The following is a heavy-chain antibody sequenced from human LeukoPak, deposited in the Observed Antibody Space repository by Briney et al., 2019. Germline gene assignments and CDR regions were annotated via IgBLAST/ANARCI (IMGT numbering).Heavy chain of an antibody. CDR1: GYTFTGYY. CDR3: ARFHCSSTSCYSP. Sequence: GASVKVFCKASGYTFTGYYMHWVRQAPGQGLEWMGWINPNSGGTNYAQKFQGRVTMTRDTSISTAYMELSRLRSDDTAVYYCARFHCSSTSCYSPWGQGTLVTVSS. V-gene: IGHV1-2*02. J-gene: IGHJ5*02. D-gene: IGHD2-2*02. CDR2: INPNSGGT.